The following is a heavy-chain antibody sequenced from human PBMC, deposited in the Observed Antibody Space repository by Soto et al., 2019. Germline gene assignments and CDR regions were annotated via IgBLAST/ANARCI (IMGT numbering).Heavy chain of an antibody. Sequence: QVQLVESGGGVVQPGTSLRLSCAASGFTFSNYAMHWVRQAPGKGLEWVAVISYDGSNKYYADSVKGRFTISRDNSKNTLYLQMNSLRAEDTAVYYCARPLWRDDYNWGYFDLWGRGTLVTVSS. D-gene: IGHD4-4*01. J-gene: IGHJ2*01. CDR1: GFTFSNYA. CDR3: ARPLWRDDYNWGYFDL. CDR2: ISYDGSNK. V-gene: IGHV3-30-3*01.